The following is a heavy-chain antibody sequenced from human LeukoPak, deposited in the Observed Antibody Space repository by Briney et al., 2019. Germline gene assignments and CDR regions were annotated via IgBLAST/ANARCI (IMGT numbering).Heavy chain of an antibody. D-gene: IGHD6-13*01. V-gene: IGHV3-48*01. CDR1: GFTFSSYS. CDR2: ISLSSSTI. J-gene: IGHJ4*02. CDR3: ARDLGSSSWYGYY. Sequence: PGGSLRLSCAASGFTFSSYSMNWVRQAPGKGLEWISYISLSSSTIYYADSVKGRFTISRDNAKNSLYLQMNSLRAEDTAVYYCARDLGSSSWYGYYWGQGTLVTVSS.